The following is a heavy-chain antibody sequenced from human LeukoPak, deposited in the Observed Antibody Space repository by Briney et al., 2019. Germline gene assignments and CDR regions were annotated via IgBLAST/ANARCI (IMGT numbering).Heavy chain of an antibody. J-gene: IGHJ4*02. CDR3: ARDQDWAFDY. Sequence: GGSLRLSCAASGFTFSSYSMNWVRQAPGKGLEWVSYISGSSTTIDYADSARGRFIISRDNAKKSLYLQINNLRAEDTAVYYCARDQDWAFDYWGQGILVTVSS. CDR2: ISGSSTTI. CDR1: GFTFSSYS. V-gene: IGHV3-48*01. D-gene: IGHD3/OR15-3a*01.